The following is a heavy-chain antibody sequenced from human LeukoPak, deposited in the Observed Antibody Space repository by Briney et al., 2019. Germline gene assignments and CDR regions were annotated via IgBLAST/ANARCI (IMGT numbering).Heavy chain of an antibody. CDR1: GGSISTYY. CDR3: ARGHSYYYDSSAYYPDFDY. Sequence: SETLSLTCTVSGGSISTYYWSWIRQPPGKGLEWIGYIYYSGSTNYNPSLKSRVTISVDKSKNQFSLKLSSVTAADTPVYYSARGHSYYYDSSAYYPDFDYWGQGTLVTVSS. CDR2: IYYSGST. D-gene: IGHD3-22*01. J-gene: IGHJ4*02. V-gene: IGHV4-59*01.